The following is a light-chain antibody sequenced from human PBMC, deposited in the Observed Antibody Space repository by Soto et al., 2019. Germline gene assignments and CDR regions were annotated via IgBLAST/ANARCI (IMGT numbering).Light chain of an antibody. CDR2: AAS. J-gene: IGKJ1*01. CDR3: QQSRT. CDR1: QSISSY. V-gene: IGKV1-39*01. Sequence: DIHITHSPSSLSSSLVDRVTITCRASQSISSYLNWYQQKPGKAPKLLIYAASSLQSGVPSRFSGSGSGTDFTLTISSLQPEDFATYYCQQSRTFGQGTKVDIK.